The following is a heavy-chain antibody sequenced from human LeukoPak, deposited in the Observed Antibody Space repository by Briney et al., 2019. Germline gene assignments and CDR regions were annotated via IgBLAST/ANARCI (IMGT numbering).Heavy chain of an antibody. Sequence: SETLSLTCAVYGGSFSGYYWSWIRQPPGKGLEWIGEINHSGSTNYNPSLKSRVTISVDTSKNQFSLKLSSVTAADTAVYYCARDRASSWFGFDPWGQGTLVTVSS. CDR3: ARDRASSWFGFDP. CDR2: INHSGST. CDR1: GGSFSGYY. V-gene: IGHV4-34*01. D-gene: IGHD6-13*01. J-gene: IGHJ5*02.